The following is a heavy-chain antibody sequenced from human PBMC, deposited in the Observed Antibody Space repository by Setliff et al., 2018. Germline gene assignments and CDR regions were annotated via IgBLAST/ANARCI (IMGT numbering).Heavy chain of an antibody. CDR1: GASISSGTYY. D-gene: IGHD6-19*01. J-gene: IGHJ6*03. V-gene: IGHV4-39*07. CDR2: IHYRGTT. CDR3: ARASSGWYSAYYYYMDV. Sequence: APETLSLTCTVSGASISSGTYYWAWIRQPPGKGLEWIGRIHYRGTTYSNASLASRLTISVDTAKNQFSLELTSVTAADTAVYYCARASSGWYSAYYYYMDVWGKGTTVTVSS.